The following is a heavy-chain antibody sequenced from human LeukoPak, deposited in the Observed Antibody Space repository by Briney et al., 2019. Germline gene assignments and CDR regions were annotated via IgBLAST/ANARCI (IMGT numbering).Heavy chain of an antibody. D-gene: IGHD2-2*03. V-gene: IGHV5-10-1*01. CDR2: IDPSDSYT. Sequence: GESLKISCKGPGYSFTSYWISWVRQMPGKGLEWMGRIDPSDSYTNYSPSFQGHVTISADKSISTAYLQWSSLKASDTAMYYCARIGYCSSTSCAGNWFDPWGQGTLVTVSS. CDR3: ARIGYCSSTSCAGNWFDP. CDR1: GYSFTSYW. J-gene: IGHJ5*02.